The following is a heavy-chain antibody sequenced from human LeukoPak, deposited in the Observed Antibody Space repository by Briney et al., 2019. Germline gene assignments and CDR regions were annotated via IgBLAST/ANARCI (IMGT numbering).Heavy chain of an antibody. D-gene: IGHD1-26*01. J-gene: IGHJ4*02. CDR2: IYYSGST. V-gene: IGHV4-59*08. Sequence: SETLSLTCSVSGGSISSYYWSWIRQPPGKGLEWIGDIYYSGSTNYNPSLKSRVTISVDTSKNQFSLRLSSVTAADTAVYYSARLASGSYGPLTPFDYWGQGTLVTVSS. CDR3: ARLASGSYGPLTPFDY. CDR1: GGSISSYY.